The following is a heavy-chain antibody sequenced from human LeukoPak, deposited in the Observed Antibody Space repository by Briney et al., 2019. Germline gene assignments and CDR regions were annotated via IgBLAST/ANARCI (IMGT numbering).Heavy chain of an antibody. CDR1: GGSFSAYY. CDR2: IYYSGST. Sequence: SETLSLTCAVYGGSFSAYYWNWIRQPPGKGLEWIGYIYYSGSTNYNPSLKSRVTISVDTSKNQFSLKLSSVTAADTAVYYCARGGGWLRSGVNWFGPWGQGTLVTVSS. CDR3: ARGGGWLRSGVNWFGP. V-gene: IGHV4-59*01. J-gene: IGHJ5*02. D-gene: IGHD5-12*01.